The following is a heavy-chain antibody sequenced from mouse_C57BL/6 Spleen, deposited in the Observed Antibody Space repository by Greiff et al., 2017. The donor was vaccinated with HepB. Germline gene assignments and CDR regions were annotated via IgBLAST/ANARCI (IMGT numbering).Heavy chain of an antibody. Sequence: EVQVVESGGGLVKPGGSLKLSCAASGFTFSDYGMHWVRQAPDKGLEWVAYISSGSSNIYYPDTVKGRFTISRDNAKNNLYLQMSHLKSEDTAMYYCARGVYYSNYEVYFDYWGQGTTLTVSS. CDR2: ISSGSSNI. CDR3: ARGVYYSNYEVYFDY. CDR1: GFTFSDYG. D-gene: IGHD2-5*01. V-gene: IGHV5-17*03. J-gene: IGHJ2*01.